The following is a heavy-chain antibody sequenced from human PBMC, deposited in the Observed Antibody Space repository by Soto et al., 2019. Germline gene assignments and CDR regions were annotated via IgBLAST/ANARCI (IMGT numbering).Heavy chain of an antibody. CDR1: GYTFTSYA. Sequence: ASVKVSCKASGYTFTSYALHWVRQAPGQRLEWMGWINAGNGNTKYSQKFQGRVTITRDTSASTAYMELSSLRSEDTAVYYCARDMGDIVVVPAANTLWFDPWGQGTLVTVSS. CDR3: ARDMGDIVVVPAANTLWFDP. J-gene: IGHJ5*02. V-gene: IGHV1-3*01. D-gene: IGHD2-2*01. CDR2: INAGNGNT.